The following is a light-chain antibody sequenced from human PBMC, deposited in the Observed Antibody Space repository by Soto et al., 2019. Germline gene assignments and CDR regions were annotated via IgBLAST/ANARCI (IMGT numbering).Light chain of an antibody. CDR1: SSDVGGYDY. J-gene: IGLJ1*01. CDR3: SSHTSGRTRV. Sequence: QSVLTQPASVSGSPGQSIAISCTGTSSDVGGYDYVSWYQQQPDKAPKLMIYEVTKRPSGVSNRFSGSKSGNTASLTISGLQAEDEADYYCSSHTSGRTRVFGTGTKDTDL. CDR2: EVT. V-gene: IGLV2-14*01.